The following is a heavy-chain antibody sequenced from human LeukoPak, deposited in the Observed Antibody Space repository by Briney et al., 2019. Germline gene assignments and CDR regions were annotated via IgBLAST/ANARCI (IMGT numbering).Heavy chain of an antibody. J-gene: IGHJ3*02. CDR3: ARDLADTAMVFAFDI. V-gene: IGHV1-18*01. D-gene: IGHD5-18*01. CDR1: GYTFTSYG. Sequence: GASVKVSCKASGYTFTSYGISWVRQAPGQGLEWMGWISAYNGNTNYAQKLQGRVTMTTDTSTSTAYMELRSLRSDDTAVYYCARDLADTAMVFAFDIWGQGTMVTVSS. CDR2: ISAYNGNT.